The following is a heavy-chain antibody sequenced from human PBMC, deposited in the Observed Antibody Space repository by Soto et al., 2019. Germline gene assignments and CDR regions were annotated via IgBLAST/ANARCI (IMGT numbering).Heavy chain of an antibody. CDR2: IIPIFGTA. CDR1: GGTFSSYA. D-gene: IGHD2-15*01. J-gene: IGHJ6*02. Sequence: SVKVSCKASGGTFSSYAISWVRQAPGQGLEWMGGIIPIFGTANYAQKFQGRVTITADESTNTAYMELSSLRSESTAVYYPAMGAVEVGAAARYYYYGMDVWGQGTTVTVSS. V-gene: IGHV1-69*13. CDR3: AMGAVEVGAAARYYYYGMDV.